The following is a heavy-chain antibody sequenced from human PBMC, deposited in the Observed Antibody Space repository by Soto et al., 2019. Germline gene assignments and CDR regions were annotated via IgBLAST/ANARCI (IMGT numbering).Heavy chain of an antibody. CDR3: ARDLLRYFDWLLYPLDY. V-gene: IGHV1-18*01. J-gene: IGHJ4*02. CDR2: ISAYNGNT. CDR1: GYTFTSYG. D-gene: IGHD3-9*01. Sequence: QVQLVQSGAEVKKPGASVKVSCKASGYTFTSYGISWVRQAPGQGLEWMGWISAYNGNTNYAPKLQGRVTMTTDTSTSTASMELRSLRSDDTAVYYCARDLLRYFDWLLYPLDYWGQGTLVTVSS.